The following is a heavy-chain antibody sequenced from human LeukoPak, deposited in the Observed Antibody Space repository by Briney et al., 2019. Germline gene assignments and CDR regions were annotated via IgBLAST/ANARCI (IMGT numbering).Heavy chain of an antibody. CDR3: ARGYSSSRYVYYYGMDV. CDR1: DYSISSGYY. V-gene: IGHV4-38-2*02. Sequence: SETLSLTCTVSDYSISSGYYWGWIRQPPGKGLEWIGSIYHSGSTYYSPSLKSRVTISVDTSKNQFSLKLSSVTAAGTAVYYCARGYSSSRYVYYYGMDVWGQGTTVTVSS. CDR2: IYHSGST. D-gene: IGHD6-13*01. J-gene: IGHJ6*02.